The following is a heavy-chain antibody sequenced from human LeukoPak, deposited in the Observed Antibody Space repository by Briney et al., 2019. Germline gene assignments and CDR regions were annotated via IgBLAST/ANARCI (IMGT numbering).Heavy chain of an antibody. J-gene: IGHJ4*02. CDR3: ARDGGPRDGYNLYYFDY. V-gene: IGHV4-59*01. Sequence: SETLSLTCTVSGGSISSYYWSWIRQPPGKGLEWIGYIYYSGSTNYNPSLKSRVTISVDTSKNQFSLKLSSVTAADTAVYYCARDGGPRDGYNLYYFDYWGQGTLVTVSS. CDR1: GGSISSYY. CDR2: IYYSGST. D-gene: IGHD5-24*01.